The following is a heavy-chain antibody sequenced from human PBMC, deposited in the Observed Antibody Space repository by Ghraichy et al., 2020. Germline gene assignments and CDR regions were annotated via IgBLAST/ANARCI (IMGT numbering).Heavy chain of an antibody. V-gene: IGHV4-39*01. Sequence: SETLSLTCTVSGGSFSSSSYYWAWIRQPPGKELEWIGSIYYSGRAYYNPSLISRVTISVDTSKNQFSLRLTSVSAADTAVYYCARDSSSWNSRYYGMDVWGQGTTVTVSS. CDR2: IYYSGRA. D-gene: IGHD6-13*01. CDR1: GGSFSSSSYY. CDR3: ARDSSSWNSRYYGMDV. J-gene: IGHJ6*02.